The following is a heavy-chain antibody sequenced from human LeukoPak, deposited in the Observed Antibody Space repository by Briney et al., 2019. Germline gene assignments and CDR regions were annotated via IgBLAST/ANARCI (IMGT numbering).Heavy chain of an antibody. CDR3: ARSVAVVTATFGY. CDR2: INSDGSST. CDR1: GFTFNSYW. J-gene: IGHJ4*02. Sequence: PGGSLRLSCAASGFTFNSYWMHWVRQAPGKGLVWVSRINSDGSSTSYADSVKGRFTTSRDNAKNTLYLQMNSLRAEDTAVYYCARSVAVVTATFGYWGQGTLVTVSS. D-gene: IGHD2-15*01. V-gene: IGHV3-74*01.